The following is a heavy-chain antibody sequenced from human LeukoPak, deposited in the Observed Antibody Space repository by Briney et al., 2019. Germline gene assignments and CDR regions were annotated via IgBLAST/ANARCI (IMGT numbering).Heavy chain of an antibody. D-gene: IGHD3-22*01. CDR2: IYYSGST. V-gene: IGHV4-59*01. Sequence: SETLSLTCTVSGGSISSYYWSWIRQPPGKGLEWIGYIYYSGSTNYNPSLKSRVTISVDTSKNQFSLKLSSVTAADTAVYYCARDIQYYYDSSGLGFWAFDIWGQGTMVTVSS. CDR3: ARDIQYYYDSSGLGFWAFDI. CDR1: GGSISSYY. J-gene: IGHJ3*02.